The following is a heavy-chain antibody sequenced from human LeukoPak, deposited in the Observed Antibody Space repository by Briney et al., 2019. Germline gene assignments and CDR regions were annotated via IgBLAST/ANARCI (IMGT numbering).Heavy chain of an antibody. J-gene: IGHJ4*02. CDR3: ARDHKYYDFWSGVTDY. D-gene: IGHD3-3*01. CDR1: GFTFGDYA. V-gene: IGHV3-30-3*01. Sequence: PGGSLRLSCTTSGFTFGDYAMHWVRQAPGKGLEWVAVISYDGSNKYYADSVKGRFTISRDNSKNTLYLQMNSLRAEDTAVYYCARDHKYYDFWSGVTDYWGQGTLVTVSS. CDR2: ISYDGSNK.